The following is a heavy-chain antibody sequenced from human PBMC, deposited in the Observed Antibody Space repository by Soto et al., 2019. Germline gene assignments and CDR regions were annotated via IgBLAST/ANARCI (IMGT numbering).Heavy chain of an antibody. V-gene: IGHV4-59*01. CDR3: AGDKRRYDSCLDV. J-gene: IGHJ6*02. CDR1: VGSFSSFC. Sequence: SETLSLTCIVSVGSFSSFCWSWIRQPPGKGLEWIGYICYSDITNYNPSLKSRVTISVDTTKNQFSLKLSSVTAADTAVYYCAGDKRRYDSCLDVWGQAPTVTV. D-gene: IGHD3-9*01. CDR2: ICYSDIT.